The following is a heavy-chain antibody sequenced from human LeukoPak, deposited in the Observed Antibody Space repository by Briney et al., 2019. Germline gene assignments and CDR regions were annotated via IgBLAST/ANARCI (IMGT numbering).Heavy chain of an antibody. CDR1: GLTVRTDY. D-gene: IGHD2-2*01. CDR3: VSGDYCSSTSCTEN. Sequence: GRSLRLSCAASGLTVRTDYMSWVRQDPGKGLEWISVMYNGGSTYYADSVKGRFTISRDSSENTMYLQMNSLRAEDTAVYFCVSGDYCSSTSCTENWGQGTLVTVSS. CDR2: MYNGGST. J-gene: IGHJ4*02. V-gene: IGHV3-66*01.